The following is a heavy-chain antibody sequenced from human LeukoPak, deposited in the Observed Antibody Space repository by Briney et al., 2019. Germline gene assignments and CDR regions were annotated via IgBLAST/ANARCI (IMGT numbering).Heavy chain of an antibody. V-gene: IGHV4-59*01. CDR1: GGSISSYY. J-gene: IGHJ4*02. D-gene: IGHD4-17*01. CDR3: ARENGDYYFDS. CDR2: IYYSGST. Sequence: PSETLSLTCTISGGSISSYYWSWIRQPPGKGLEWIGYIYYSGSTNYNPSLKSRVTISVDTSKNQFSLKLSSVTAADTAVYYCARENGDYYFDSWGQGTLVTVSS.